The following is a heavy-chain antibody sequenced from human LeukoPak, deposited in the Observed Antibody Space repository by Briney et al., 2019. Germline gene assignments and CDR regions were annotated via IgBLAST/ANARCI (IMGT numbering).Heavy chain of an antibody. J-gene: IGHJ4*02. CDR1: GFTFSSYE. D-gene: IGHD6-19*01. CDR3: ARSWLAVAGPEY. CDR2: ISTSGSII. V-gene: IGHV3-48*03. Sequence: GGSLRLSCAASGFTFSSYEMNGVRQVPGKGLEWVSYISTSGSIIYYADSVKGRFTISRDNAKNSLHLQMNSLRAEDTALYYCARSWLAVAGPEYWGQGTLVTVSS.